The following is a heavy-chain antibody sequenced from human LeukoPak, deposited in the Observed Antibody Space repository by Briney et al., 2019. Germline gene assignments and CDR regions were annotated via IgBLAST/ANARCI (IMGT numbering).Heavy chain of an antibody. V-gene: IGHV4-4*07. Sequence: SETLSLACTVSGGSISSYYWSWIRQPAGKGLGWIGRIYASGSTNYNPSLKSRVTMSVDTSKNQFSLKLSSVTAADTAVYYCATDSRGNFWSSKPSYYYYYMDVWGKGTTVTVSS. D-gene: IGHD3-3*01. CDR1: GGSISSYY. CDR3: ATDSRGNFWSSKPSYYYYYMDV. CDR2: IYASGST. J-gene: IGHJ6*03.